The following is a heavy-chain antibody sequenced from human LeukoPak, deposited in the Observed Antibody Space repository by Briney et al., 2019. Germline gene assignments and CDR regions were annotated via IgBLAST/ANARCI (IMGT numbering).Heavy chain of an antibody. CDR3: ARHPGKSAFDI. CDR2: ISYSGST. D-gene: IGHD1-14*01. Sequence: SETLSLTCTVSGGSISSYYWSWIRQPPGKGLEWIGYISYSGSTKYNPSHKSRVTMSVDTSKNQFSLKLNSVTAADTAVYYCARHPGKSAFDIWGQGTMVTVSS. CDR1: GGSISSYY. V-gene: IGHV4-59*08. J-gene: IGHJ3*02.